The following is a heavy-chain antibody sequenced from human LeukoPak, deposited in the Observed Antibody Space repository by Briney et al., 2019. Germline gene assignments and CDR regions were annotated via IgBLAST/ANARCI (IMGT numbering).Heavy chain of an antibody. CDR1: RFTLTIYS. D-gene: IGHD3-16*01. V-gene: IGHV3-48*01. J-gene: IGHJ4*02. Sequence: PGGSLRLSCAASRFTLTIYSMNWVRQAPRTGLEWVSYISSSSSTRQYAASVKGRFTSSRDNAKNSLYLQMNSLRAEDTAIYYCARDLYTGYGGQGTLVTVSS. CDR3: ARDLYTGY. CDR2: ISSSSSTR.